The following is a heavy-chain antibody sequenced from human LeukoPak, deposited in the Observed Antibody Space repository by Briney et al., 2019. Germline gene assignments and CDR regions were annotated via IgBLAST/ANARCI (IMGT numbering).Heavy chain of an antibody. CDR3: ARESSYGLDY. J-gene: IGHJ4*02. D-gene: IGHD5-18*01. CDR2: ISSSSTTI. CDR1: GFIFNSYS. V-gene: IGHV3-48*02. Sequence: GGSLRLSCAASGFIFNSYSMTWVRQAPGRGLEWVSYISSSSTTIYYADSVRGRFTISRDNAKNSLDLQMNSLRDEDTAVYYCARESSYGLDYWGQGTLVTVSS.